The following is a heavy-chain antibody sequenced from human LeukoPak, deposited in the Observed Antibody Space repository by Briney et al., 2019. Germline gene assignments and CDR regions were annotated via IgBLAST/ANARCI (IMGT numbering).Heavy chain of an antibody. CDR1: GYSISSGYY. CDR2: IYHSGST. D-gene: IGHD6-13*01. J-gene: IGHJ4*02. CDR3: ARPSPIAAAGTLGVSDY. V-gene: IGHV4-38-2*02. Sequence: SETLSLTCTVSGYSISSGYYWGWIRQPPGQGLEWIGSIYHSGSTYYNPSLKSRVTISVDTSKNQFSLKLSSVTAADTAVYYCARPSPIAAAGTLGVSDYWGQGTLVTVSS.